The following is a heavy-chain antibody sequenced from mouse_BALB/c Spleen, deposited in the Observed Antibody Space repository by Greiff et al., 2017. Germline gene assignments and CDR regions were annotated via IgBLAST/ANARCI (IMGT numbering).Heavy chain of an antibody. V-gene: IGHV3-8*02. Sequence: DVQLVESGPSLVKPSQTLSLTCSVTGDSITSGYWNWIRKFPGNKLEYMGYISYSGSTYYNPSLKSRISITRDTSKNQYYLQLNSVTTEDTATYYCARFYYGSSYAMDYWGQGTSVTVSS. D-gene: IGHD1-1*01. CDR3: ARFYYGSSYAMDY. CDR1: GDSITSGY. J-gene: IGHJ4*01. CDR2: ISYSGST.